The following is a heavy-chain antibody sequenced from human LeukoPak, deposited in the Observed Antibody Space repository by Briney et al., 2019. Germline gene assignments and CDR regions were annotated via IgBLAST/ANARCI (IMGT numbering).Heavy chain of an antibody. CDR1: GYTFTSYG. CDR3: ARDLVLKYDSSVGPGWGY. D-gene: IGHD3-22*01. V-gene: IGHV1-18*01. J-gene: IGHJ4*02. CDR2: ISAYNGNT. Sequence: GASVKVSCKASGYTFTSYGISWVRQAPGQGLEWMGWISAYNGNTNYAQKLQGRVTMTTDTSTSTAYMELRSLRSDDTAVYYCARDLVLKYDSSVGPGWGYWGQGTLVTVSS.